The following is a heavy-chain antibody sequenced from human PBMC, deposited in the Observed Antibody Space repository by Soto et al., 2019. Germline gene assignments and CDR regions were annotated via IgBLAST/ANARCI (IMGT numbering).Heavy chain of an antibody. V-gene: IGHV4-59*08. D-gene: IGHD6-19*01. CDR2: MSQGGTT. CDR3: GRDRGGITVAANPLGEWFDP. J-gene: IGHJ5*02. Sequence: QVQLQESGPGLVKPSETLSLTCTVSGVSIANFFWSWIRQPPGKGLEWIGYMSQGGTTTYNPSLKGRATISVDPAKNQLSLKLTSVTAADTAMYYCGRDRGGITVAANPLGEWFDPWGPGTLVTVSS. CDR1: GVSIANFF.